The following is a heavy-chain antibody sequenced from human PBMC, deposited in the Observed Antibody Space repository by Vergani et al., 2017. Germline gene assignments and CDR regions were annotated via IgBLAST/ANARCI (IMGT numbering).Heavy chain of an antibody. CDR1: GYSFTSYW. J-gene: IGHJ4*02. D-gene: IGHD6-19*01. CDR3: ARHLSIAVAGTGEFDY. Sequence: EVQLVQSGAEVKKPGESLKISCKGSGYSFTSYWIGWVRQMPGKGLEWMGIIYPGDSDTSYSPSFQGQVTISADKSLSPAYLQWSSLKAADTAMYYCARHLSIAVAGTGEFDYWGQGTLVTVSS. V-gene: IGHV5-51*01. CDR2: IYPGDSDT.